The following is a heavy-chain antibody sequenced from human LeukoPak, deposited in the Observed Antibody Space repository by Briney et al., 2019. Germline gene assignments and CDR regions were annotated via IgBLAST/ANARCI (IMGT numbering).Heavy chain of an antibody. CDR3: ARARKSGGITMIRGVKDRGWFDP. J-gene: IGHJ5*02. Sequence: GGSLRLSCAASGFTFSSYAMSWVRQAPGKGLEWVSAISGSGGSTYYADSVKGRFTISRDNSKNTLYLQMNSLRAEDTAVYYCARARKSGGITMIRGVKDRGWFDPWGQGTLVTVSS. CDR1: GFTFSSYA. V-gene: IGHV3-23*01. CDR2: ISGSGGST. D-gene: IGHD3-10*01.